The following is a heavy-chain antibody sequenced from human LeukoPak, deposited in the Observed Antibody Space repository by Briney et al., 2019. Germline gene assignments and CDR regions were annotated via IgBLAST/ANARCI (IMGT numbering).Heavy chain of an antibody. CDR3: ARTYSSSPTSDY. CDR2: INPNSGGT. D-gene: IGHD6-6*01. V-gene: IGHV1-2*02. Sequence: ASVRVSCKASGYTFTGYYMHWVRQAPGQGLEWMGWINPNSGGTNYAQKFQGRVTMTRDTSISTAYMELSRLRSDDTAVYYCARTYSSSPTSDYWGQGTLVTVSS. CDR1: GYTFTGYY. J-gene: IGHJ4*02.